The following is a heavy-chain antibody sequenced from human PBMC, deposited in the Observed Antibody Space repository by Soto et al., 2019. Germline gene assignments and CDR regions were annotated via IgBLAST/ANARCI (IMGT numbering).Heavy chain of an antibody. V-gene: IGHV1-18*01. CDR2: ISASTRNT. CDR1: GYTFTNYG. CDR3: ARCYCSVGSCYACWHFDL. D-gene: IGHD2-15*01. J-gene: IGHJ2*01. Sequence: QVQLVQSGAEVKKPGASVKVSCQASGYTFTNYGISWVRQAPGQGLEWMGWISASTRNTDQAQNFQGRATMTIDTSTNTANMELRSLRSDETAVYYCARCYCSVGSCYACWHFDLWGRGTLVTVSS.